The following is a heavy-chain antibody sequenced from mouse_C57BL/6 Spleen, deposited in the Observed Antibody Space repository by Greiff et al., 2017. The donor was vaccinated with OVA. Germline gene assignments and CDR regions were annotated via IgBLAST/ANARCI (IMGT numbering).Heavy chain of an antibody. CDR1: GYTFTTYP. CDR3: ARGSSYGWFAY. CDR2: FHPYNDDT. D-gene: IGHD1-1*01. J-gene: IGHJ3*01. Sequence: VHLVESGAELVKPGASVKMSCKASGYTFTTYPIEWMKQNHGKSLEWIGNFHPYNDDTKYNEKFKGKATLTVEKSSSTVYLELSRLTSDDSAVYYCARGSSYGWFAYWGQGTLVTVSA. V-gene: IGHV1-47*01.